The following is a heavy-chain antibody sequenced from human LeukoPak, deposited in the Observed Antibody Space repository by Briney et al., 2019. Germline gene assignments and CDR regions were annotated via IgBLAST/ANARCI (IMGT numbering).Heavy chain of an antibody. D-gene: IGHD2-15*01. CDR1: GYTFTSYG. CDR2: INPNSGGT. CDR3: ARSLYCSGGSCYSDDAFDI. Sequence: ASVKVSCKVSGYTFTSYGISWVRQAPGQGLEWMGWINPNSGGTNYAQKFQGRVTMTRDTSISTAYMELSRLRSDDTAVYYCARSLYCSGGSCYSDDAFDIWGQGTMVTVSS. V-gene: IGHV1-2*02. J-gene: IGHJ3*02.